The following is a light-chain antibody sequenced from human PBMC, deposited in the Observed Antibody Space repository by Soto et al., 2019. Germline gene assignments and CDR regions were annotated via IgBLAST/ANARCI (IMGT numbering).Light chain of an antibody. CDR1: QSVNSN. Sequence: EIVMTQSPATLSVSPGERATLSCRASQSVNSNLAWYQRKRGQAPRLLIFYASTRAPGIPSGFSGSGSGTEFTRTISSLQSEDFAVYYCQQYNTVPWTSGQGTEVEI. J-gene: IGKJ1*01. V-gene: IGKV3-15*01. CDR2: YAS. CDR3: QQYNTVPWT.